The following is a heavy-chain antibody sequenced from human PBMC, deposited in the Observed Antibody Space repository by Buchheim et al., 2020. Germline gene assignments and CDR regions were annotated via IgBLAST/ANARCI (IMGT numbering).Heavy chain of an antibody. CDR2: ISSSSTYI. D-gene: IGHD6-19*01. CDR1: GFTFRTYS. J-gene: IGHJ4*02. V-gene: IGHV3-21*02. CDR3: ARDPPDSGWALHS. Sequence: EVRLVESGGGLAKPGGSLRLSCAASGFTFRTYSMNWIRQAPGKGLEWVSSISSSSTYIYYADSVKGRFTISRDNFKNKLFLQMNTLRAEDMAVYYCARDPPDSGWALHSWGQGTL.